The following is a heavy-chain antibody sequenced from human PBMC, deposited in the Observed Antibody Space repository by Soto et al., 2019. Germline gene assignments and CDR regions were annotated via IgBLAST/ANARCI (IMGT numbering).Heavy chain of an antibody. D-gene: IGHD3-16*02. Sequence: QVQLVQSGAEVKKPGASVKVSCKASGYTFTSYDINWVRQATGQWLEWMGWMNPNSGNTGYAQKFQGLVTMTRITAIRRASMELSSLRSEDTAVYYCARIVFSAHVWGQGTTVTVSS. V-gene: IGHV1-8*01. CDR1: GYTFTSYD. J-gene: IGHJ6*02. CDR3: ARIVFSAHV. CDR2: MNPNSGNT.